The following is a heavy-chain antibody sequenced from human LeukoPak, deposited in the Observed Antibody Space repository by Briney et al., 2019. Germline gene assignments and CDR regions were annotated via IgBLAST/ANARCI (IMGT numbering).Heavy chain of an antibody. CDR3: ARVGTPGPDY. Sequence: GGSLRLSCAASGFIFNNYWMSWVRQAPGKGLEWVANIKQDGSEKYYVDSVKGRFTISRDNAKNSLYLQMNSLRAEDTAVYYCARVGTPGPDYWGQGTLVTVSS. CDR2: IKQDGSEK. J-gene: IGHJ4*02. CDR1: GFIFNNYW. V-gene: IGHV3-7*01.